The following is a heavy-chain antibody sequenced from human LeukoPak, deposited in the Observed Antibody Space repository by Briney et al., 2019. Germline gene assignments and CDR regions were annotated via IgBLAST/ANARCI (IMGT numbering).Heavy chain of an antibody. CDR3: ANLGSSGY. D-gene: IGHD3-10*01. V-gene: IGHV4-59*01. CDR2: IYYSGST. J-gene: IGHJ4*02. CDR1: GGSISSYY. Sequence: PSETLSLTCTVSGGSISSYYWSWIRQPPGKGLEWIGYIYYSGSTNYNPSLKSRVTISVDTSKNQFSLKLSSVTAADTAVYYCANLGSSGYWGQGTLVTVSS.